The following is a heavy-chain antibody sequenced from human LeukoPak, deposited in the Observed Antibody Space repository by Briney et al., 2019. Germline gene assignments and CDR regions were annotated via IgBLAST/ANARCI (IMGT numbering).Heavy chain of an antibody. D-gene: IGHD3-10*01. CDR1: GFTFSNYA. CDR3: AKDRWVSGSDNYYTLFDY. V-gene: IGHV3-23*01. Sequence: GGSLRLSCAAFGFTFSNYAINWVRQAPVKGLEWVSSITGSGGGTYYADSVKGRFNISRDNSKNTLHLQMNSLRAEDTAVYYCAKDRWVSGSDNYYTLFDYWGQGTLVTVSS. J-gene: IGHJ4*02. CDR2: ITGSGGGT.